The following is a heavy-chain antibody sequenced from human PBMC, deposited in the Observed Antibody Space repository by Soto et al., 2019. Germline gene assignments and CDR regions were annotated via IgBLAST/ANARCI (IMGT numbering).Heavy chain of an antibody. CDR3: AKPILPGIAAAGDFDY. D-gene: IGHD6-13*01. V-gene: IGHV3-23*01. Sequence: EVHLLESGGGLVQPGGSLRLSCAASGFTFSSYAMSWVRQAPGKGLEWVSGISGSGGSTYYADSVKGRFTISRDNSKNTLVRQMNSLRAEDTAVYYCAKPILPGIAAAGDFDYWGQGTLVTVSS. CDR1: GFTFSSYA. CDR2: ISGSGGST. J-gene: IGHJ4*02.